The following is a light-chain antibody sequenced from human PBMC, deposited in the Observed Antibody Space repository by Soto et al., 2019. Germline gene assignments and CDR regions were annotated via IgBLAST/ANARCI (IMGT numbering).Light chain of an antibody. Sequence: QSVLTQPASVSGSPGQSITISCTGTSSDVGGYNYVSWYQQLPGKAPRLMIYEVSNRPSGVSNRFSGSKSGNTASLTISGLQAEDEADYYCSSYRSSSTLYVFXTGTKVTVL. V-gene: IGLV2-14*01. CDR3: SSYRSSSTLYV. CDR2: EVS. CDR1: SSDVGGYNY. J-gene: IGLJ1*01.